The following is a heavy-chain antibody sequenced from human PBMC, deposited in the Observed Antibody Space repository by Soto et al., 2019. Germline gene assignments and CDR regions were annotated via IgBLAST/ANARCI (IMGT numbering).Heavy chain of an antibody. Sequence: EVQLVESGGGLVQPGGSLRLSCAASGFTFSSYSMNWVRQAPGKGLEWVSYISSSSSTIYYADSVKGRFTISRDNAKNSRYLQMNSLRDEDTAVYYCALAGVWFGEFTDGMDVWGQGTTVTVSS. J-gene: IGHJ6*02. CDR1: GFTFSSYS. V-gene: IGHV3-48*02. CDR3: ALAGVWFGEFTDGMDV. CDR2: ISSSSSTI. D-gene: IGHD3-10*01.